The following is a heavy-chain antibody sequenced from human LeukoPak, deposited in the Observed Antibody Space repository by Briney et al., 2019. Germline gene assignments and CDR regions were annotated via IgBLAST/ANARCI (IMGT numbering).Heavy chain of an antibody. Sequence: SETLSLTCTVSGGSISSYYWSWIRQPPGKGLEWIGYIYYSGSTNYNPSLKSRVTISVDTSKNQFSLKLSSVTAADTAVYYCATVDIVATAYQDYYYYMDVWGKGTTVTISS. D-gene: IGHD5-12*01. J-gene: IGHJ6*03. V-gene: IGHV4-59*01. CDR1: GGSISSYY. CDR3: ATVDIVATAYQDYYYYMDV. CDR2: IYYSGST.